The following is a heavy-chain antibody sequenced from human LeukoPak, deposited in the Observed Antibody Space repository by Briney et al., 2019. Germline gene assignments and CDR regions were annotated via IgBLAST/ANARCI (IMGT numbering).Heavy chain of an antibody. V-gene: IGHV3-30*18. CDR3: AKDRGWELLNELDY. Sequence: GGSLRLSCAASGFTFSSYGMHWVRQAPGKGLEWVAVISYDGSNKYYADSVKGRFTISRDNSKNTLYLQMNSLRAEDMAVYYCAKDRGWELLNELDYWGQGTLVTVSS. D-gene: IGHD1-26*01. J-gene: IGHJ4*02. CDR1: GFTFSSYG. CDR2: ISYDGSNK.